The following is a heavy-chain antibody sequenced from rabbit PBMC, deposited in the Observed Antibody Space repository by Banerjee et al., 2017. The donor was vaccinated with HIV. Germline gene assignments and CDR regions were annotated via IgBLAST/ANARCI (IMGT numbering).Heavy chain of an antibody. Sequence: LEESGGGLVKPEGSLTLTCKASGFSFSDRDVMCWVRQAPGKGLEWIACINTATGKPVYATWAKGRFTISTTSSTTVTLQMTSLTAADTATYFCARDLVVAIGWNFGWWGPGTLVTVS. V-gene: IGHV1S45*01. CDR3: ARDLVVAIGWNFGW. J-gene: IGHJ6*01. CDR2: INTATGKP. D-gene: IGHD3-3*01. CDR1: GFSFSDRDV.